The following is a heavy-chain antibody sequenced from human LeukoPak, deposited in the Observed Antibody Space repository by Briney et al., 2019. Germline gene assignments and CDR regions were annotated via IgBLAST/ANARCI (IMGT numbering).Heavy chain of an antibody. CDR1: GYTFTGYY. D-gene: IGHD6-6*01. V-gene: IGHV1-2*02. CDR2: INPNSGDT. CDR3: AGDYSSSSGYFDY. Sequence: GASVKVSCKASGYTFTGYYMHWVRQAPGQGLEWMGWINPNSGDTNYAEKFQGRVTMTRDTSISTAYMDLRRLRSDDTAVYYCAGDYSSSSGYFDYWGQGTLVTVSS. J-gene: IGHJ4*02.